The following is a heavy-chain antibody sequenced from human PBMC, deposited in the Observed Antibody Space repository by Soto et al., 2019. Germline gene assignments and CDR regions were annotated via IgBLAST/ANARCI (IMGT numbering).Heavy chain of an antibody. Sequence: SETLSLTCSFSGASVRSSRFYCGWIRQTPGKGLEWIGSIVSSGAMHPNPSLRSRIDISLDSSQNKLSLDLFSVTAADTSVYYCARQETASGSHYLSPFGHLGQAILVNVSS. CDR3: ARQETASGSHYLSPFGH. V-gene: IGHV4-39*01. J-gene: IGHJ4*02. CDR2: IVSSGAM. D-gene: IGHD2-21*02. CDR1: GASVRSSRFY.